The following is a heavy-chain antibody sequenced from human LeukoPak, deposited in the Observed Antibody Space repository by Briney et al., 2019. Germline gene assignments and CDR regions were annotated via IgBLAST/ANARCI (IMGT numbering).Heavy chain of an antibody. Sequence: GGSLRLSCAASGFTFSSYAMSWVRQAPGKGLEWVSAISGSGGSTYYADSVRGRFTISRDNSKNTLYLQMNSLRAEDTAVYYCAKDLKSWELPNYWGQGTLVTVSS. J-gene: IGHJ4*02. CDR3: AKDLKSWELPNY. D-gene: IGHD1-26*01. V-gene: IGHV3-23*01. CDR1: GFTFSSYA. CDR2: ISGSGGST.